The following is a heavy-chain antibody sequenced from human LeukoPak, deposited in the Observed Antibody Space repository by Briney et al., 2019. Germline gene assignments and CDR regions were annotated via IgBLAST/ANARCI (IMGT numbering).Heavy chain of an antibody. J-gene: IGHJ5*02. CDR2: ISGSGGST. CDR1: GFTFSSYA. CDR3: ARENLVPYCSGGSCYPHNWFDP. V-gene: IGHV3-23*01. Sequence: GGSLRLSCAASGFTFSSYAMSWVRQAPGKGLEWVSAISGSGGSTYYADSVKGRFTISRDNSKNTLYLQMNSLRAEDTAVYYCARENLVPYCSGGSCYPHNWFDPWGQGTLVTVSS. D-gene: IGHD2-15*01.